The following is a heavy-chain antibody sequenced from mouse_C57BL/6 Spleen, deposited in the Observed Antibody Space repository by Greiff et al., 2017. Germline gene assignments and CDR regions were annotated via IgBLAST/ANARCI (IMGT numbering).Heavy chain of an antibody. Sequence: VQLQQSGAELVRPGTSVKVSCKASGYAFTNYLLEWVKQRPGQGLEWIGVINPGSGGTNYNVKFKGKATLTADKSSSTAYLQLSSLTSEDSAVYFCARWGDYLDYWGQGTTLTVCS. V-gene: IGHV1-54*01. CDR2: INPGSGGT. J-gene: IGHJ2*01. CDR3: ARWGDYLDY. CDR1: GYAFTNYL.